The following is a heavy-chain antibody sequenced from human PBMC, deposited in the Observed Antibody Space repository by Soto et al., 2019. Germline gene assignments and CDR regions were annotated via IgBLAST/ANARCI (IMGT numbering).Heavy chain of an antibody. D-gene: IGHD3-3*01. CDR1: GYAFRDYG. CDR2: ISPSNGNT. Sequence: QVQLVQSGPEVKKPGDSVKVSCKASGYAFRDYGISWVRQAPGQGLEYMGWISPSNGNTNYAPSFQDRVTMTTDTSTTTVFMDLGNLRSDDTAVYFFAREEFTFFGVVNADWDQGILVTVSS. J-gene: IGHJ1*01. CDR3: AREEFTFFGVVNAD. V-gene: IGHV1-18*01.